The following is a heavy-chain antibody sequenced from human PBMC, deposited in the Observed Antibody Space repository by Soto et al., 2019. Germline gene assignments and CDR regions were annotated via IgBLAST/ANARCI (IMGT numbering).Heavy chain of an antibody. D-gene: IGHD6-19*01. CDR3: ARDRGTALGPYSSGGQRCFQH. V-gene: IGHV3-7*01. Sequence: GGSLRLSCAASGFTFSSYWMSWVRQAPGKGLEWVANIKQDGSEKYYVDSVKGRFTISRDNAKNSLYLQMNSLRAEATAVYYCARDRGTALGPYSSGGQRCFQHWGQGTLVTVSS. J-gene: IGHJ1*01. CDR2: IKQDGSEK. CDR1: GFTFSSYW.